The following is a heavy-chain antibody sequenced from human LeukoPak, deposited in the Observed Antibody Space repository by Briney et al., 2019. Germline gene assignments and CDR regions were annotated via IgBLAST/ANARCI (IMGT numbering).Heavy chain of an antibody. CDR3: ARGKWELLGLDY. CDR2: IYSSGTT. V-gene: IGHV4-4*07. CDR1: GGSINNYY. J-gene: IGHJ4*02. Sequence: PSETLSLTCTVSGGSINNYYWSWIRQSAGKGLEWIGRIYSSGTTNYNPSLKSRVTMSVDTSKNQFSLKLSSVTAADTAVYYCARGKWELLGLDYWGQGTLVTVSS. D-gene: IGHD1-26*01.